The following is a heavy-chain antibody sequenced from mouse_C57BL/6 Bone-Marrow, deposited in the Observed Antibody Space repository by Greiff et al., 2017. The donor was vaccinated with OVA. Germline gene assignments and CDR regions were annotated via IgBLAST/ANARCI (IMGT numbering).Heavy chain of an antibody. D-gene: IGHD1-1*01. CDR1: GYTFTSYW. CDR2: IYPGSGST. V-gene: IGHV1-55*01. CDR3: ARPGLDYGSSYGYFDV. J-gene: IGHJ1*03. Sequence: VQLQQPGAELVKPGASVKMSCKASGYTFTSYWITWVKQRPGQGLEWIGDIYPGSGSTNYNEKFKSKATLTVDTSSSTAYMQLSSLTSEDSAVDDCARPGLDYGSSYGYFDVWGTGTTVTVSS.